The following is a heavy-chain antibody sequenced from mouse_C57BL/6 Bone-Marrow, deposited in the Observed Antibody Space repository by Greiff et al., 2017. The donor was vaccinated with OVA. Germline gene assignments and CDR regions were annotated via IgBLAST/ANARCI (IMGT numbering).Heavy chain of an antibody. CDR3: ARRGLLRSIFDV. V-gene: IGHV1-64*01. CDR2: IHPNSGST. CDR1: GYTFTSYW. Sequence: QVQLQQPGAELVKPGASVKLSCKASGYTFTSYWMHWVKQRPGQGLEWIGMIHPNSGSTNYNEKFKSKATLTVDKSSSTAYMQLSSLTSEDSAVYYCARRGLLRSIFDVWGTGTTVTVSS. D-gene: IGHD1-1*01. J-gene: IGHJ1*03.